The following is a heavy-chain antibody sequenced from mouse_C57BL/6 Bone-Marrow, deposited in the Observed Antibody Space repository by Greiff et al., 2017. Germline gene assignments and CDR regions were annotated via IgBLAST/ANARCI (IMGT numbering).Heavy chain of an antibody. J-gene: IGHJ1*03. V-gene: IGHV1-63*01. CDR2: IYPGGGYT. CDR1: GYTFTNYW. CDR3: ARVPYGGSRHWYFDV. D-gene: IGHD1-1*01. Sequence: QVQLQQSGAELVRPGTSVKMSCKASGYTFTNYWIGWAKQRPGHGLEWIGDIYPGGGYTNYNEKFKGKATLTADQSSSTAYMQSSRLTSEDSAVYYGARVPYGGSRHWYFDVWGTGTTVTVSS.